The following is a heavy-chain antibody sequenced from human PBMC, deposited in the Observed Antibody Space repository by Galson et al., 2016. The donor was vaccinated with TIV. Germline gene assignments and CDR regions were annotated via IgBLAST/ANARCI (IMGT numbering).Heavy chain of an antibody. CDR2: LFSDGSS. V-gene: IGHV3-53*01. CDR1: GFSVNYNY. CDR3: AKTTPAEIQPGYYFDY. Sequence: SLRLSCAASGFSVNYNYMSWVRQAPGRGLEWISLLFSDGSSYYADSVKGRFTISRDNSKNTLHLQMNSLRAEDTAVYYCAKTTPAEIQPGYYFDYWGQGVLVTVSS. J-gene: IGHJ4*02. D-gene: IGHD2-15*01.